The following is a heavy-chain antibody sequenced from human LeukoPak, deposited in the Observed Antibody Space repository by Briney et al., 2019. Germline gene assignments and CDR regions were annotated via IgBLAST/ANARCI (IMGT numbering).Heavy chain of an antibody. CDR1: GFSLSTSGMC. CDR3: ARIFYDSSGYYIDDAFDI. D-gene: IGHD3-22*01. Sequence: SGPTQVNPTQTLTLTCTFSGFSLSTSGMCVSWIRQPPGKALEWLARIDWDDDKYYSTSLKTRLTISKDTSKNQVVLTMTSMDPVDTATYYCARIFYDSSGYYIDDAFDIWGQGTMVTVSS. V-gene: IGHV2-70*11. CDR2: IDWDDDK. J-gene: IGHJ3*02.